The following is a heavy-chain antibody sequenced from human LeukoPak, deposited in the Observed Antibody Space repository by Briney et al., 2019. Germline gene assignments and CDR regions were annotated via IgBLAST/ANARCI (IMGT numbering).Heavy chain of an antibody. CDR3: ARGATTVTAFY. CDR2: ISYDGSNK. V-gene: IGHV3-30*03. J-gene: IGHJ4*02. D-gene: IGHD4-17*01. Sequence: GGSLRLSCAASGFTFSSYSMNWVRQAPGKGLEWVAVISYDGSNKYYADSVKGRFTISRDNSKNTLYLQMNSLRAEDTAVYYCARGATTVTAFYWGQGTLVTVSS. CDR1: GFTFSSYS.